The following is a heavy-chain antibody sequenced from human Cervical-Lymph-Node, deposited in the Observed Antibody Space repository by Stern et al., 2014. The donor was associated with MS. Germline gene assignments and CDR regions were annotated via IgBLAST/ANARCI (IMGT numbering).Heavy chain of an antibody. CDR1: GASVNSNTYY. D-gene: IGHD3-10*01. CDR3: ANTVITMAWGWFDP. Sequence: QVQLVQSGPGLVKPSQTLSLTCSVSGASVNSNTYYWTWIRQHPGKGLEWIGYISYGGTTFYNPSLGSRVAITVDTSKNQFSLKLNSVTAADTAVYYCANTVITMAWGWFDPWGQGTLVTVSS. J-gene: IGHJ5*02. V-gene: IGHV4-31*03. CDR2: ISYGGTT.